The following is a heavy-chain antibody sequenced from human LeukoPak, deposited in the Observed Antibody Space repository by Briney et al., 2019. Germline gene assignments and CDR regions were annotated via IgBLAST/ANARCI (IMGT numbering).Heavy chain of an antibody. CDR2: ISSSSSYI. D-gene: IGHD6-19*01. V-gene: IGHV3-21*01. Sequence: GGSLRLSCAASGFTFSSYSMNWVRQAPGKGLEWVSSISSSSSYIYYADSVKGRFTISRDNAKNSLYLQMNSLRAEDTAVYYCARDIPSYVAVAGTGGAYWGQGTLVTVSS. CDR1: GFTFSSYS. CDR3: ARDIPSYVAVAGTGGAY. J-gene: IGHJ4*02.